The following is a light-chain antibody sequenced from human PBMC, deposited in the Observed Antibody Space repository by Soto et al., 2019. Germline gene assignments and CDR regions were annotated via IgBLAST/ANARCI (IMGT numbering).Light chain of an antibody. CDR3: QQYNSYST. CDR2: DAS. Sequence: DVQMTQSPSTLSAPVGDRVTITCRASQSISNWLAWYQQKPGKAPKLLISDASSLQSGVPSRFSGSGSGTEFTLTISSLQPDDFAAYYGQQYNSYSTFGQGTKLEIK. CDR1: QSISNW. V-gene: IGKV1-5*01. J-gene: IGKJ2*01.